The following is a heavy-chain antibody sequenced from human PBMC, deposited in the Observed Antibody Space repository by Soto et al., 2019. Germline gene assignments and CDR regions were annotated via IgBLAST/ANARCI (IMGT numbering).Heavy chain of an antibody. V-gene: IGHV3-11*01. CDR3: ARGRDQYFLSYYFEH. CDR2: ISSSGSTI. CDR1: GFTFSDYY. D-gene: IGHD3-10*01. Sequence: GGSLRLSCAASGFTFSDYYMSWIRQAPGKGLEWVSYISSSGSTIYYADPVKGRFTISRDNAKNSLYLQMNSLRAEDTAVYYCARGRDQYFLSYYFEHWGQGTLVTVSS. J-gene: IGHJ4*02.